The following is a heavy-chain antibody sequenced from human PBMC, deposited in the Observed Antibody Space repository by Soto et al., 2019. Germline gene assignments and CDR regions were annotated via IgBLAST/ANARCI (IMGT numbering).Heavy chain of an antibody. V-gene: IGHV4-39*01. CDR1: GGSISGSSYX. D-gene: IGHD6-6*01. CDR2: IYYSGRT. Sequence: QLQLQESGPGLVKPSETLSLTCTVSGGSISGSSYXWGWIRQPPGEGLEWMGSIYYSGRTYYNPSLKSRVTXXXDTXXXXXXXXXXXXXXXXXXXXXCAGXYSSSSWPFDYWGQGALVTVSS. J-gene: IGHJ4*02. CDR3: AGXYSSSSWPFDY.